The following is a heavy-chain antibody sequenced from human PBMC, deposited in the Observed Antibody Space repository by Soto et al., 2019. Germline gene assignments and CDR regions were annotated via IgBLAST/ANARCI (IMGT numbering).Heavy chain of an antibody. Sequence: QSLTCTVSGGSISGGDYYWSWIRQPPGKGLEWIGYIYYSGSTYYNPSLKSRVTISVDTSKNQFSLKLSSVTAADTAVYYCARASRGDYIYFYYYAMDVWGQGTTVTVSS. J-gene: IGHJ6*02. D-gene: IGHD4-17*01. V-gene: IGHV4-30-4*01. CDR1: GGSISGGDYY. CDR2: IYYSGST. CDR3: ARASRGDYIYFYYYAMDV.